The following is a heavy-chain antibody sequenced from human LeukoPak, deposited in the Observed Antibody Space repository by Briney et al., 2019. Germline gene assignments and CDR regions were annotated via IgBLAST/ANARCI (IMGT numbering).Heavy chain of an antibody. CDR1: GYTFTSYD. Sequence: ASVKVSCKASGYTFTSYDINWVRQATGRGLEWMGWMNPNSGNAGYAQKFQGRVTTTRNTSISTAYMELSSLRSEDTAVYYCARGHTYYDFWSGYSDGGLWGQGTLVTVSS. CDR2: MNPNSGNA. D-gene: IGHD3-3*01. CDR3: ARGHTYYDFWSGYSDGGL. J-gene: IGHJ4*02. V-gene: IGHV1-8*01.